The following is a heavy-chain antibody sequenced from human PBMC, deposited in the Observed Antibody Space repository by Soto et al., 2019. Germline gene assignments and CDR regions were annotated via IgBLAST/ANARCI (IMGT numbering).Heavy chain of an antibody. CDR2: ISGSGGST. D-gene: IGHD2-8*01. CDR1: GFTFSRYD. J-gene: IGHJ4*02. CDR3: AKDQTREYCTNGVCYNFDY. V-gene: IGHV3-23*01. Sequence: EVQLLESGGGLVQPGGSLRLSCAASGFTFSRYDMSWVRQAPGKGLEWVSAISGSGGSTYYADSVKGRFTISRDNSKNTLYLQMNSLRAEDTAVYYCAKDQTREYCTNGVCYNFDYWGQGTLVTVSS.